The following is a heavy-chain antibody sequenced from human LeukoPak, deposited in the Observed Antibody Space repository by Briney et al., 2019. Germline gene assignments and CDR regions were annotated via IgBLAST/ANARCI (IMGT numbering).Heavy chain of an antibody. V-gene: IGHV4-4*07. CDR2: IYTSGST. D-gene: IGHD3-16*01. CDR3: ARFQYDYVWGTGRAFDI. Sequence: PSETLSLTCTVSGGSISSYYWSWIRQPAGKGLEWIGRIYTSGSTNDNPSLKSRVTMSVDTSKNQFPLKLSSVTAADTAVYYCARFQYDYVWGTGRAFDIWGQGTMVTVSS. CDR1: GGSISSYY. J-gene: IGHJ3*02.